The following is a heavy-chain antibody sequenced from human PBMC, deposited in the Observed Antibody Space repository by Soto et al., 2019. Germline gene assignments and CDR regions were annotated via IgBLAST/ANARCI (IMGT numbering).Heavy chain of an antibody. Sequence: QVQLVQSGAEVKKPGSSVKVSCKASGGTFSSYTISWVRQAPGQGLEWMGRIIPILGIANYAQKFQGRVTITADKSMSTAYMELSSLRSEDTAVYYCARQLSNDYGDYGRFDPWGQGTLVTVSS. CDR2: IIPILGIA. D-gene: IGHD4-17*01. CDR3: ARQLSNDYGDYGRFDP. CDR1: GGTFSSYT. J-gene: IGHJ5*02. V-gene: IGHV1-69*02.